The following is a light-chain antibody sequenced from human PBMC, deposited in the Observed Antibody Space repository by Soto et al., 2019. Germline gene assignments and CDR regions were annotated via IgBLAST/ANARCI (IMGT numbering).Light chain of an antibody. CDR1: QSVTSY. Sequence: EIVLTQSPATLSLSPGEGAGRSVRASQSVTSYLAWYQQKPGQAPRLLIYDASNRATGVPARFTGSGSGTDFTLTISSLETEDFAVYYCQQSSNWPTFGPGTKVDIK. V-gene: IGKV3-11*01. CDR3: QQSSNWPT. CDR2: DAS. J-gene: IGKJ3*01.